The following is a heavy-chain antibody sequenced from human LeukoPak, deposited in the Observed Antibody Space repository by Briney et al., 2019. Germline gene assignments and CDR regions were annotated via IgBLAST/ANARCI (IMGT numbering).Heavy chain of an antibody. D-gene: IGHD1-26*01. J-gene: IGHJ6*03. Sequence: SETLSLTCSVSGVSISSHYWSWIRQPPGKGLEWIGYISYTGNTNYNPSLQSRVTISVDKSKSQFSLKLTSVTAADTAVYYCARAEWELRYYMDVWGQGTTVTVSS. CDR2: ISYTGNT. CDR3: ARAEWELRYYMDV. V-gene: IGHV4-59*11. CDR1: GVSISSHY.